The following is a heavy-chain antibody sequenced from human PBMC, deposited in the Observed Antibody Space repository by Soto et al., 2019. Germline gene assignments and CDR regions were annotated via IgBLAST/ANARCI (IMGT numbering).Heavy chain of an antibody. J-gene: IGHJ6*02. CDR3: ARDPIYDFWSGYVGGANYYYGMDV. CDR1: GGTFSSYA. D-gene: IGHD3-3*01. Sequence: SVKVSCKASGGTFSSYAISWVRQAPGQGLEWMGGIIPIFGTANYAQKFQGRVTITADESTSTAYMELSSLRSEDTAVYYCARDPIYDFWSGYVGGANYYYGMDVWGQGTTVTVSS. CDR2: IIPIFGTA. V-gene: IGHV1-69*13.